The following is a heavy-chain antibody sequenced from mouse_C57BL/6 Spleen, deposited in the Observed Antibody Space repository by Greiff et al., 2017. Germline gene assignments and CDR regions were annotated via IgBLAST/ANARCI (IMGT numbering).Heavy chain of an antibody. CDR3: ARSHHYYGSSPRAKDY. V-gene: IGHV1-64*01. J-gene: IGHJ4*01. CDR1: GYTFTSYW. CDR2: IHPNSGST. D-gene: IGHD1-1*01. Sequence: VQLQQSGAELVKPGASVKLSCKASGYTFTSYWMHWVQQRPGQGLEWIGMIHPNSGSTNYNEKFKSKATLTVDKSSSTAYMQLSSLTSEYSAVYYCARSHHYYGSSPRAKDYWGQGTSVTVSS.